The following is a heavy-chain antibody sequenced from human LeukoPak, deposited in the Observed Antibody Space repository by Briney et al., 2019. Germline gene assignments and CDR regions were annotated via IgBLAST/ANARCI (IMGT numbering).Heavy chain of an antibody. CDR3: ATGNSSGSGTPDY. Sequence: SETLSLTCAVSGYSINSGYYWGWIRQPPGKGLEWIGSIYHSGSTYYNPSLKSRVTISVDTSKNQFSLKLSSVTAADTAVYYCATGNSSGSGTPDYWGQGTLVTVSS. V-gene: IGHV4-38-2*01. D-gene: IGHD3-10*01. CDR2: IYHSGST. CDR1: GYSINSGYY. J-gene: IGHJ4*02.